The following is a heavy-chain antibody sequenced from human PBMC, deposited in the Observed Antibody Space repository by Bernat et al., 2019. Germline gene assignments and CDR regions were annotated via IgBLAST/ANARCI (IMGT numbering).Heavy chain of an antibody. CDR3: ARGGGYSFDYGMDV. Sequence: VQLLESGGGVVQPGRSLRLSCAASGFTFSSYAMHWVRQAPGKGLEWVSSISSSSSYIYYADSVKGRFTIARDNAKNSLYLQMNSLRAEDTAVYYCARGGGYSFDYGMDVWGQGTTVTVSS. V-gene: IGHV3-21*01. J-gene: IGHJ6*02. CDR2: ISSSSSYI. CDR1: GFTFSSYA. D-gene: IGHD5-18*01.